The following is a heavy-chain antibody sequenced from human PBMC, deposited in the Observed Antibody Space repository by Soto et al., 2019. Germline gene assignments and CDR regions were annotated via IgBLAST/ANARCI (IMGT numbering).Heavy chain of an antibody. J-gene: IGHJ3*02. CDR1: GFTFSSYA. CDR3: AKDLADFWSGYYSGWAFDI. CDR2: ISGSGGST. Sequence: VQLLESGGGLVQPGGSLRLSCAASGFTFSSYAMSWVRQAPGKGLEWVSAISGSGGSTYYADSVKGRFTISRDNSKNTLYLQMNSLRAEDTAVYYCAKDLADFWSGYYSGWAFDIWGQGTMVTVSS. D-gene: IGHD3-3*01. V-gene: IGHV3-23*01.